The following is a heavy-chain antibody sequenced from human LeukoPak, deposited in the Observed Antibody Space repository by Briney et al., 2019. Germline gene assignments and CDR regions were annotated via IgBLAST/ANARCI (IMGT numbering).Heavy chain of an antibody. J-gene: IGHJ5*02. V-gene: IGHV4-39*01. D-gene: IGHD6-13*01. CDR2: IYYSGST. Sequence: PSETLSLTCTVSGGSISSSSYYWGWIRQPPGEGLEWIGSIYYSGSTYYNPSLKSRVTISVDTSKNQFSLKLSSVTAADTAVYYCARVIAAAGTGFDPWGQGTLVTVSS. CDR1: GGSISSSSYY. CDR3: ARVIAAAGTGFDP.